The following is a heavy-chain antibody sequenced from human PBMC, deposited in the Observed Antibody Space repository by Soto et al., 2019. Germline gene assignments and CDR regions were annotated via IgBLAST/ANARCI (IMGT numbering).Heavy chain of an antibody. V-gene: IGHV3-53*04. D-gene: IGHD5-12*01. CDR2: IYGDGGT. J-gene: IGHJ3*02. Sequence: GGSLRLSCAASGFTVSSNYMTWVRQAPGKGLEWVSVIYGDGGTYYADSVKGRFTISRHNAKNTRYLQMNSLRPEDTAVYYCARGSSGYGYDAFDIWGQGTMVTVSS. CDR3: ARGSSGYGYDAFDI. CDR1: GFTVSSNY.